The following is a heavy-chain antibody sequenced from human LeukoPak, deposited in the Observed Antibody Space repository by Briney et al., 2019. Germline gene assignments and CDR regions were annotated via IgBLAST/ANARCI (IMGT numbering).Heavy chain of an antibody. CDR2: IYYSGST. V-gene: IGHV4-59*08. D-gene: IGHD5-12*01. J-gene: IGHJ6*03. CDR1: GGSISSYY. Sequence: PSETLSLTCTVSGGSISSYYWSWIRQPPGKGLEWIGYIYYSGSTNYNPSLKSRVTISVDTSKNQFSLKLNSVTAADTAVYYCARVATTPYYYMDVWGKGTTVTVSS. CDR3: ARVATTPYYYMDV.